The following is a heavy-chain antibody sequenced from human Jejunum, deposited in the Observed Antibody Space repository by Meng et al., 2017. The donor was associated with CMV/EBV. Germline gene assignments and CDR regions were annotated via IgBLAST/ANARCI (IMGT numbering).Heavy chain of an antibody. CDR3: ARSRCTRTSCYTGTFDY. CDR2: VSPTEST. J-gene: IGHJ4*02. D-gene: IGHD2-2*02. V-gene: IGHV4-4*02. CDR1: DSLRNLHW. Sequence: DSLRNLHWWSWVRQPPGKGLEWIGEVSPTESTNYNPSLKSRVTISGDRSKNQFYLKVNSVTAADTAVYYCARSRCTRTSCYTGTFDYWGQGTLVTVSS.